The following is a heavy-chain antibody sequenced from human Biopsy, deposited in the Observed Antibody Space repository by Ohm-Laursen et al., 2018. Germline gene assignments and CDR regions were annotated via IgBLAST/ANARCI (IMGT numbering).Heavy chain of an antibody. D-gene: IGHD3-16*01. J-gene: IGHJ6*02. Sequence: SLRLSCTASGITVNDHYMSWVRQAPGKGLEWVSSLHDRGVTYYADSVKGRFTISGDNSKNTLYLQMNVLRAEDTAVYFCQGGHLPPCQFYGVDAWGQGTTVTVSS. CDR1: GITVNDHY. CDR2: LHDRGVT. CDR3: QGGHLPPCQFYGVDA. V-gene: IGHV3-53*01.